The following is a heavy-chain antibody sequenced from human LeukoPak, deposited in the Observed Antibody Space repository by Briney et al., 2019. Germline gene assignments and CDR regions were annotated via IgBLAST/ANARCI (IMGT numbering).Heavy chain of an antibody. CDR1: GYTFTSYD. CDR3: ARGGDSHDYGDYGFYYYYMDV. D-gene: IGHD4-17*01. Sequence: ASVKVSCKASGYTFTSYDINWVRQATGQGLEWMGWMNPNSGNTGYAQKFQGRVTITRNTSISTAYMELSSLRSEDTAVYYCARGGDSHDYGDYGFYYYYMDVWGKGTTVTVSS. V-gene: IGHV1-8*03. CDR2: MNPNSGNT. J-gene: IGHJ6*03.